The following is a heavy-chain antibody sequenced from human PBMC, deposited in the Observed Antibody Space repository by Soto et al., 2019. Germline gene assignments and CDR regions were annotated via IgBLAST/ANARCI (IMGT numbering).Heavy chain of an antibody. CDR3: ARGEGAAPGILPAAINWFDP. V-gene: IGHV4-59*01. J-gene: IGHJ5*02. CDR2: IYYTGST. Sequence: NPSETLSLTCTVSGGTISSYYWSLIRQPPGKGLEWIGNIYYTGSTSYNPSLKSRVTISLDTSKNQFSLKVNSVTAADTAVYYCARGEGAAPGILPAAINWFDPWGQGTMVTVSS. CDR1: GGTISSYY. D-gene: IGHD2-2*02.